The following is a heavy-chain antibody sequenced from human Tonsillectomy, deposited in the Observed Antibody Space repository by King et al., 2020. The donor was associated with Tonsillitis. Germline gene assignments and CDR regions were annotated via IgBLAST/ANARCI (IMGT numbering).Heavy chain of an antibody. J-gene: IGHJ3*02. CDR1: GFTFSSYT. CDR2: ISTFGCDT. V-gene: IGHV3-64D*08. CDR3: VKGHWRLELRQNAFDI. D-gene: IGHD1-7*01. Sequence: VQLVESGGGLVQPGGSLRLSCSASGFTFSSYTMHWVRQAPGKGLEHVSAISTFGCDTYYADSVTGRFTISRDNSKDTLYLQLSSLRPEDTGVYYCVKGHWRLELRQNAFDIWGRGTMVSVSS.